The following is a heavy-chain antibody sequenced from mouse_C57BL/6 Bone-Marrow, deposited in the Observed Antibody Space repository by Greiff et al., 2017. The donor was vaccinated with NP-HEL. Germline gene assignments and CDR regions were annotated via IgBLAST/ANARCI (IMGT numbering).Heavy chain of an antibody. CDR3: ARDYGSSYSFDY. D-gene: IGHD1-1*01. J-gene: IGHJ2*01. Sequence: EVQGVESVAELVRPGASVKSSCTASGFNIKNTYMHWVKQRPEQGLEWIGRIDPANGNTKYAPKFQGKATITADTSSNTAYLQLSSLTSEDTAIYYCARDYGSSYSFDYWGQGTTLTVSS. CDR2: IDPANGNT. V-gene: IGHV14-3*01. CDR1: GFNIKNTY.